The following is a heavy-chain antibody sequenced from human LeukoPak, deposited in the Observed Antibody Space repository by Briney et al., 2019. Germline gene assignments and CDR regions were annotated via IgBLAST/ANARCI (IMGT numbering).Heavy chain of an antibody. CDR2: INPNSGGT. Sequence: ASVKVSCKASGYTFTGYYMHWVRQAPGQGLEWMGWINPNSGGTNYAQKFQGWVTMTRDTSISTAYMELSRLRSDDTAVYYCARPLRGHYYYYGMDVWGQGTTVTVSS. CDR3: ARPLRGHYYYYGMDV. D-gene: IGHD1-26*01. V-gene: IGHV1-2*04. J-gene: IGHJ6*02. CDR1: GYTFTGYY.